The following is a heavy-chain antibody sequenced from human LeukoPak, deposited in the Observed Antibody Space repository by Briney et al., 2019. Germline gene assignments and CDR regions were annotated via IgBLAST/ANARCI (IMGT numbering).Heavy chain of an antibody. J-gene: IGHJ4*02. Sequence: GGSLRLSCVASGFTFDDYGMSWVRQAPGKGLEWVSTISDGSRDTHYAGSVKGRFTISRDDSQNIVYLQMDSPRAEDTALYYCTTRLRNHFDYWGQGTQVTVSS. V-gene: IGHV3-23*01. D-gene: IGHD5-12*01. CDR2: ISDGSRDT. CDR3: TTRLRNHFDY. CDR1: GFTFDDYG.